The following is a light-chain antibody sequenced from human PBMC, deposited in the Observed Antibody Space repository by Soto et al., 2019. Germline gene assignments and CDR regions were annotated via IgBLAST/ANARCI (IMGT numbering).Light chain of an antibody. V-gene: IGLV1-40*01. CDR2: GNT. CDR1: SSNIGAGYG. CDR3: QSYDSSLSGPWV. Sequence: QDVVTQPPSVYGAPGQRVTISCTGSSSNIGAGYGVHWYQQLPGTAPKLLIYGNTNRPSGVPDRFSGSKSGTSASLAITGLQAEDEADYYCQSYDSSLSGPWVFGGGTKLTVL. J-gene: IGLJ3*02.